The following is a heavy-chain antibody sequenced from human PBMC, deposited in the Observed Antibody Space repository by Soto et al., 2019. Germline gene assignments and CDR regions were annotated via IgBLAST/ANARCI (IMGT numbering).Heavy chain of an antibody. CDR1: GYTFTNYG. CDR3: ARDSREGGSSG. V-gene: IGHV1-69*13. J-gene: IGHJ4*02. CDR2: IIPIFGTA. D-gene: IGHD2-15*01. Sequence: SVKVSCKASGYTFTNYGITWVRQAPGQGLEWMGGIIPIFGTANYAQKFQGRVTITADESTSTAYMELSSLRSEDTAVYYCARDSREGGSSGWGQGTLVTAPQ.